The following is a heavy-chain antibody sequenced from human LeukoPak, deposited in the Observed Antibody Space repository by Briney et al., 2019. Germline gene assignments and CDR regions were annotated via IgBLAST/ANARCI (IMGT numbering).Heavy chain of an antibody. CDR2: VTYDESNK. V-gene: IGHV3-30-3*01. CDR3: ASHYDTSGYHYFDF. CDR1: GFTFSRYA. J-gene: IGHJ4*02. D-gene: IGHD3-22*01. Sequence: PGRSLRLSCAASGFTFSRYAMHWVRQAPPKGLEGVAVVTYDESNKYYADSVKGRFNISRDSAKNTLYLQMNSLRAEDTAVYYCASHYDTSGYHYFDFRGQGTLVTVSS.